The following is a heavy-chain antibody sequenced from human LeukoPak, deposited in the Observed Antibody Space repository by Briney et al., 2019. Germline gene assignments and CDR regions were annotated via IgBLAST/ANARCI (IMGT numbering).Heavy chain of an antibody. V-gene: IGHV4-59*01. J-gene: IGHJ6*02. D-gene: IGHD2-2*01. Sequence: PSETLSLTCTVSGGSISSYYWSWIRQPPGKGLEWIGYIYYSGSTNYNPSLKSRVTISVDTSKNQFSLKLSSVTAADTAVYYCARGLVVPAALSYYYYYGMDVWGQGTTVTVSS. CDR3: ARGLVVPAALSYYYYYGMDV. CDR2: IYYSGST. CDR1: GGSISSYY.